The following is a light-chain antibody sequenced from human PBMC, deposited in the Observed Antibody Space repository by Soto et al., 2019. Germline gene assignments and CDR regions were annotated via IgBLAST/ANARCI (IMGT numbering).Light chain of an antibody. CDR3: QQRSNWPPSIT. CDR1: QSVTTF. J-gene: IGKJ5*01. Sequence: EIVLTQSPSTLSLSPGERATLSCRASQSVTTFLAWYRQKPGQAPRLLIYDASDRAPGIPARFSGSGSATDFTLTINNLEPEDFAVYYCQQRSNWPPSITFGQGIRLEIK. CDR2: DAS. V-gene: IGKV3-11*01.